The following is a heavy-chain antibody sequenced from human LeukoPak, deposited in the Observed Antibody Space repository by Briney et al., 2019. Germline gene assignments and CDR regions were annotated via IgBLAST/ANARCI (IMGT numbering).Heavy chain of an antibody. D-gene: IGHD3-22*01. Sequence: PSETLSLTCTVSGGSISSYYWSWIRQPPGKGLEWIGYIYYSGSTNYNPSLKSRVTISVDTSKNQFSLKLSSVTAADTAVYYCARAFNYYDSSGYYYRTYYFDYWGQGTLVTVSS. CDR2: IYYSGST. CDR3: ARAFNYYDSSGYYYRTYYFDY. J-gene: IGHJ4*02. CDR1: GGSISSYY. V-gene: IGHV4-59*12.